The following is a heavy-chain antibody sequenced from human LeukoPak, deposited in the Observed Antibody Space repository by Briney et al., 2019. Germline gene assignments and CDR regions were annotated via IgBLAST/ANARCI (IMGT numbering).Heavy chain of an antibody. J-gene: IGHJ4*02. Sequence: GGSLRLSCTASGFTFGDYAMSWFRQAPGKGLEWVSAISGSGGSTYYADSVKGRFTISRDNSKNTLYLQMNSLRAEDTAVYYCAKSGPEAYCGGDCYSFDYWGQGTLVTVSS. CDR1: GFTFGDYA. D-gene: IGHD2-21*02. V-gene: IGHV3-23*01. CDR2: ISGSGGST. CDR3: AKSGPEAYCGGDCYSFDY.